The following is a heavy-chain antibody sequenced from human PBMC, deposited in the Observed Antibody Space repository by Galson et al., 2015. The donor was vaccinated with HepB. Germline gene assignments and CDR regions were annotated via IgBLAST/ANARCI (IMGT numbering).Heavy chain of an antibody. Sequence: SLRLSCAASGFTFSSYSMNWVRQAPGKGLEWVSYISSSSSTIYYADSVKGRFTISRDNSKNTLYLQMNSLRAEDTAVYYCARWPELGVIYHYYYGMDVWGQGTTVTVSS. CDR3: ARWPELGVIYHYYYGMDV. CDR2: ISSSSSTI. D-gene: IGHD3-10*01. J-gene: IGHJ6*02. CDR1: GFTFSSYS. V-gene: IGHV3-48*01.